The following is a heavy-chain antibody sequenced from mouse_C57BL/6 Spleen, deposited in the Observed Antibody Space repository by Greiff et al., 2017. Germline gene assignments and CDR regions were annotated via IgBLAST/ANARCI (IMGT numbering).Heavy chain of an antibody. J-gene: IGHJ4*01. CDR1: GYTFTDYE. Sequence: VQLQQSGAELVRPRASVTLSCKASGYTFTDYEMHWVKQTPVHGLEWIGAIDPETGGTAYNQKFKGKAILTADKSSSTAYMELRSLTSEDSAVYYCTRTDGYYAMDYWGQGTSVTVSS. V-gene: IGHV1-15*01. D-gene: IGHD2-3*01. CDR3: TRTDGYYAMDY. CDR2: IDPETGGT.